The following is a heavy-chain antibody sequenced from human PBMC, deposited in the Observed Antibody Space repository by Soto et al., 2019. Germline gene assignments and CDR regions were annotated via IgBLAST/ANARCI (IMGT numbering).Heavy chain of an antibody. J-gene: IGHJ5*02. CDR3: ARGGGSVGWFDP. Sequence: QVQLVQSGAEVKKPGASVKVSCKASGYTFTSYYMHWVRQAPGQGLEWMGIINPSGGSTSYAQKFQGRVTMPRDTSTSTVYMELRGLRSEDTAVYYCARGGGSVGWFDPWGQGTLVTVSS. CDR1: GYTFTSYY. V-gene: IGHV1-46*01. D-gene: IGHD1-26*01. CDR2: INPSGGST.